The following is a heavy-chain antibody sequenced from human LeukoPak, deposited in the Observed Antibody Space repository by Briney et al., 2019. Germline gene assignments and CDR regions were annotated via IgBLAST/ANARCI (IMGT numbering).Heavy chain of an antibody. J-gene: IGHJ3*02. CDR3: ARTLVDTTTYDAFDI. V-gene: IGHV3-53*01. CDR1: GFTVSSNY. CDR2: IYSIGST. Sequence: GGSLRLSCAASGFTVSSNYMSWVRQAPGKDLEWVAIIYSIGSTYYADSVKGRFTISRDNSDNTLFLQMDSLRAEDTAVYYCARTLVDTTTYDAFDIWGQGTKVTVSS. D-gene: IGHD5-18*01.